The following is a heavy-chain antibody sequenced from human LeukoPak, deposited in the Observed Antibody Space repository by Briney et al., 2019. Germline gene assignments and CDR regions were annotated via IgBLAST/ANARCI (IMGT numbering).Heavy chain of an antibody. CDR2: IYISGST. D-gene: IGHD5-24*01. CDR1: GGSISTYY. V-gene: IGHV4-4*07. J-gene: IGHJ3*02. CDR3: ARSGGEMATIGTFDI. Sequence: SETLSLTCTASGGSISTYYWSWIRQPAGKGLEWIGRIYISGSTNYNPSLKSRVTISLDTSKNQLSLNLSSVTAADTGVYYCARSGGEMATIGTFDIWGQGTMVIVSS.